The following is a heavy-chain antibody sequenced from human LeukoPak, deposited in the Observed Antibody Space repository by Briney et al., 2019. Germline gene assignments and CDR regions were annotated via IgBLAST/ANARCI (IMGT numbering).Heavy chain of an antibody. D-gene: IGHD1-26*01. CDR2: INPNSGGT. V-gene: IGHV1-2*02. CDR1: GYTFTGYY. CDR3: ARDSEMLGAL. Sequence: ASVKVSFKASGYTFTGYYMHRVRQAPGQGLEWMGWINPNSGGTNYAQKFQGRVTMTRDTSISTAYMELSRLRSDDTAVYYCARDSEMLGALWGQGTLVTVSS. J-gene: IGHJ4*02.